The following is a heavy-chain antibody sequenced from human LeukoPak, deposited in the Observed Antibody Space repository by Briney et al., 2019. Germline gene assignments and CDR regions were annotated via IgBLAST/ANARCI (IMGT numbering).Heavy chain of an antibody. D-gene: IGHD2-2*01. V-gene: IGHV1-69*05. Sequence: ASVKVSCKASGGTFSSYAISWVRQAPGQGLEWMGGIIPIFGTANYAQKFQGRVTITTDESTSTAYMELSSLRSEDTAVYYCARAPRYCSNTSCYSYYYYYMDVWGKGTTVTVSS. J-gene: IGHJ6*03. CDR3: ARAPRYCSNTSCYSYYYYYMDV. CDR1: GGTFSSYA. CDR2: IIPIFGTA.